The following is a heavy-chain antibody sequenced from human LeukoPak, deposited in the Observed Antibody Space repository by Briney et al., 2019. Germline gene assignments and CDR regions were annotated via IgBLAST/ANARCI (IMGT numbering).Heavy chain of an antibody. CDR3: ARNWYQLPGGKYGWFDP. CDR1: GGSFSGYY. J-gene: IGHJ5*02. D-gene: IGHD2-2*01. CDR2: IYHSGST. V-gene: IGHV4-34*01. Sequence: SETLSLTCAVYGGSFSGYYWSWIRQPPGKGLEWIGSIYHSGSTYYNPSLKSRVTISVDTSKNQFSLKLSSVTAADTAVYYCARNWYQLPGGKYGWFDPWGQGTLVTVSS.